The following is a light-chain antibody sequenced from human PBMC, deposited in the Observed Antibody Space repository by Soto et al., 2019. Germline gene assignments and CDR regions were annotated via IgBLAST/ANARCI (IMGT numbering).Light chain of an antibody. Sequence: EIVMPQSPATLSVSPGASATLSCRASQSVSSNLAWYQQKPGQAPRLLIYGASTRATGIPARFSGSGSGTEFTLTISSLQSEEFAVYYCQQYNNWPPTVGPGTKVDIK. CDR3: QQYNNWPPT. J-gene: IGKJ3*01. CDR2: GAS. V-gene: IGKV3-15*01. CDR1: QSVSSN.